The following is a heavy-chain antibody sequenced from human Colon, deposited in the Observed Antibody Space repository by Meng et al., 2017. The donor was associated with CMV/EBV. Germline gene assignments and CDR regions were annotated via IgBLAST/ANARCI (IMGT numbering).Heavy chain of an antibody. Sequence: ESLKISCTVSGVSIDTYYWSWIRQPPGKGLEWIGYIFHSGDTNYNPSLKSRVTISVDMSRNEFSLKLTSVTAADTAVYYCVRQHCSGGMCHQFDPWGQGIPVTVSS. CDR1: GVSIDTYY. V-gene: IGHV4-59*01. D-gene: IGHD2-15*01. CDR2: IFHSGDT. J-gene: IGHJ5*02. CDR3: VRQHCSGGMCHQFDP.